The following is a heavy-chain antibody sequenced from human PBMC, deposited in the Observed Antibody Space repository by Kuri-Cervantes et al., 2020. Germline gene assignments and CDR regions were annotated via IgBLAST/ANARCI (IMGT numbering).Heavy chain of an antibody. CDR1: GGSFSGYY. CDR3: ARRFYSSGWPVFDF. V-gene: IGHV4-38-2*01. Sequence: SQTLSLTCAVYGGSFSGYYWGWIRQPPGKGLEWIGSIHHSGSTYYNPSLKSRVTISVDTSKNQFSLKLSSVTAADTAVYYCARRFYSSGWPVFDFWGQGSLVTVSS. D-gene: IGHD6-19*01. J-gene: IGHJ4*02. CDR2: IHHSGST.